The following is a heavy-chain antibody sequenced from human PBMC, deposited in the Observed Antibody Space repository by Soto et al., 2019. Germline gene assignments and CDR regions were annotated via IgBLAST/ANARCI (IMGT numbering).Heavy chain of an antibody. D-gene: IGHD6-19*01. CDR1: GGSISSSSYY. J-gene: IGHJ4*02. Sequence: QLQLQESGPGLVKPSETLSLTCAVSGGSISSSSYYWGWIRQPPGKGLEWIGSIYYSGSTYYTPSLQTRVAISVDTSNNQFSLKLNSVPAADTAVYYCARRTVNIRTFYSGLKTHCFDYWGQGTLVTVSS. CDR2: IYYSGST. CDR3: ARRTVNIRTFYSGLKTHCFDY. V-gene: IGHV4-39*01.